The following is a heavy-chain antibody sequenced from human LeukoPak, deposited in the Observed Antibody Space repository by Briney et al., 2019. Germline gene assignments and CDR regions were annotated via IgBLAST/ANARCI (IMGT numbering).Heavy chain of an antibody. CDR2: INVGNGNT. CDR1: GYTFTSYG. J-gene: IGHJ6*04. V-gene: IGHV1-3*01. CDR3: ARFLGGDYAMDV. Sequence: ASVKVSCKASGYTFTSYGLHWVRQAPGQRLDGMGWINVGNGNTKYSQKFQGRVTITRDTSASTAYMELSSLRSEDTAVYYCARFLGGDYAMDVWGKGTTVTVSS. D-gene: IGHD3-3*01.